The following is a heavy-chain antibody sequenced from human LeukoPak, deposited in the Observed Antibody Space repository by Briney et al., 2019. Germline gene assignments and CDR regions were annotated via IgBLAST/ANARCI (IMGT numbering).Heavy chain of an antibody. CDR1: GFTFSSYA. CDR2: ISASGGTT. CDR3: AKEDPDSSSSS. J-gene: IGHJ4*02. V-gene: IGHV3-23*01. Sequence: PGGSLRLSCAASGFTFSSYAMSWVRQAPGKGLEWVSAISASGGTTYYADSVKGRFTISRDSSKNTLYLQMNSLRAEDTAVFYCAKEDPDSSSSSWGQGTLVTVSS. D-gene: IGHD6-6*01.